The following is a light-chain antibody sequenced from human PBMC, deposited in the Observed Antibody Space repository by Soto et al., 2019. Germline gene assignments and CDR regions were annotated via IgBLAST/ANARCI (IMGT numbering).Light chain of an antibody. Sequence: EVVRRQSPATLSVYQGEGATLSCRASQGIGDTLAWYQHKPGQTPRLLIYDTSTRATGVPTRFSGSRSGAEFTLTINSLQSEDFAVYYCQPYNNWPLTFGGGTKVDIK. CDR3: QPYNNWPLT. CDR2: DTS. CDR1: QGIGDT. V-gene: IGKV3-15*01. J-gene: IGKJ4*01.